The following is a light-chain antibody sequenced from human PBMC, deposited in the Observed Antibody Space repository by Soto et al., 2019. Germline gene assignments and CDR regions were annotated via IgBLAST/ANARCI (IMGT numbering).Light chain of an antibody. V-gene: IGKV3-20*01. J-gene: IGKJ5*01. Sequence: EIVLTQSPATLSLSPGERATLSCRASQSVGSSLAWYQQRPGQAPRLLIYDAFIRATGIPARFSGSGSGTDFTLTISRLEPEDFAVYYCQQYGSSPPVTFGQGTRLEIK. CDR2: DAF. CDR1: QSVGSS. CDR3: QQYGSSPPVT.